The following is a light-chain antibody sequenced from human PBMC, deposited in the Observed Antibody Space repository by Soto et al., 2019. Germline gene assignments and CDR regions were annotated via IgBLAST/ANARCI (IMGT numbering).Light chain of an antibody. CDR3: QQYNNWPWT. CDR1: QSVSNSY. CDR2: GAS. Sequence: EMVMTQSPATLSVSPEERATLSCSASQSVSNSYLAWYQQKPGQAPRLLIYGASSRATGIPDRFSGSGSGTDFTLTISSLQSEDFAVYYCQQYNNWPWTFGQGTKVEIK. V-gene: IGKV3D-15*01. J-gene: IGKJ1*01.